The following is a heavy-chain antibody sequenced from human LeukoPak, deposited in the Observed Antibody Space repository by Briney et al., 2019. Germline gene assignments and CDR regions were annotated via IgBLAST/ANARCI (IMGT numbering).Heavy chain of an antibody. Sequence: SETLSLTCTVSGGSIRSSHWSWIRQPPGKGLEFIGYIYYSGTSNYNPSLKSRVTISVDTSKNQFSLKLSSVTAADTAVYYCARVRGAAAAYYYYGMDVWGQGTTVTVSS. D-gene: IGHD6-13*01. V-gene: IGHV4-59*01. CDR3: ARVRGAAAAYYYYGMDV. J-gene: IGHJ6*02. CDR1: GGSIRSSH. CDR2: IYYSGTS.